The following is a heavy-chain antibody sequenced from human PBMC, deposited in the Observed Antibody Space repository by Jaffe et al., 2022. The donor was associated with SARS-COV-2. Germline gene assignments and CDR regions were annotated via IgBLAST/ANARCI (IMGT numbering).Heavy chain of an antibody. CDR3: AKEVPCSGGSCHSLGHYY. V-gene: IGHV3-23*01. J-gene: IGHJ4*02. D-gene: IGHD2-15*01. Sequence: EVQLLESGGGLVQPGGSLRLSCAASGFTFSSYAMSWVRQAPGKGLEWVSAISGSGGSTYYADSVKGRFTISRDNSKNTLYLQMNSLRAEDTAVYYCAKEVPCSGGSCHSLGHYYWGQGTLVTVSS. CDR2: ISGSGGST. CDR1: GFTFSSYA.